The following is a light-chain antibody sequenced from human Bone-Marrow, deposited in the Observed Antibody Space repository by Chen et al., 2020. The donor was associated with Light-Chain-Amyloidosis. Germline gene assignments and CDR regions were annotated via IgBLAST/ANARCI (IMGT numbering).Light chain of an antibody. CDR3: CSYAGSSTWV. Sequence: QSALTQPASVSGSPGQSITISCTGTSSDVGSYNLVSWYQQHPGKAPKLMIYDDNKRPAGVSNRFSGSKSGNTASLTSSGLQADDEADYYCCSYAGSSTWVFGGGTKLTVL. CDR2: DDN. V-gene: IGLV2-23*01. CDR1: SSDVGSYNL. J-gene: IGLJ3*02.